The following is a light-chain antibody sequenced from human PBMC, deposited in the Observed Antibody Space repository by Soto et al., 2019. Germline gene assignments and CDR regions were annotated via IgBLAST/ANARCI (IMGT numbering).Light chain of an antibody. CDR3: QQYGSSPT. CDR1: QSVSSSY. Sequence: EIVLTQSPGTLSLSPGERATLSCRASQSVSSSYLAWYQQKPGPAPRLLIYGASSRATGIPDRFSGSGSGTDFTLTSSRLEHEDFAVYYCQQYGSSPTFGQGTKLEIK. J-gene: IGKJ2*01. V-gene: IGKV3-20*01. CDR2: GAS.